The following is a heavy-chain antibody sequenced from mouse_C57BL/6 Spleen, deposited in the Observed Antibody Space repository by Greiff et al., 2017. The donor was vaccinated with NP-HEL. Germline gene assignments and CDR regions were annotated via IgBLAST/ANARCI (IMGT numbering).Heavy chain of an antibody. CDR1: GYTFTSYW. J-gene: IGHJ3*01. CDR3: ARSDDYDVGAWFAY. CDR2: IDPSDSET. V-gene: IGHV1-52*01. Sequence: VQLQQPGAELVRPGSSVKLSCKASGYTFTSYWMHWVKQRPIQGLEWIGNIDPSDSETHYNQKFKDKATLTVDKSSSTAYMQLSSLTSEDSAVYYCARSDDYDVGAWFAYWGQGTLVTVSA. D-gene: IGHD2-4*01.